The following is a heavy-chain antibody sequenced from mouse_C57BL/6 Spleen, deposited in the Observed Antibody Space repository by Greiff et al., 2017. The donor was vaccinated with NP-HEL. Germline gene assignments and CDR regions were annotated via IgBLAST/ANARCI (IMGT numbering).Heavy chain of an antibody. CDR2: IYPRSGNT. Sequence: QVQLQQSGAELARPGASVKLSCKASGYTFTSYGISWVKQRTGQGLEWIGEIYPRSGNTYYNEKFKGKATLTADKSSSTAYMELRSLTSEDSAVYFCATDYGRSSWFAYWGQGTLVTVSA. D-gene: IGHD1-1*01. CDR3: ATDYGRSSWFAY. V-gene: IGHV1-81*01. CDR1: GYTFTSYG. J-gene: IGHJ3*01.